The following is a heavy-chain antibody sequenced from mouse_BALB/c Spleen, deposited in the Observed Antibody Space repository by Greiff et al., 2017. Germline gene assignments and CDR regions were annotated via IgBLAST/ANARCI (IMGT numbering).Heavy chain of an antibody. CDR3: TRPGRTGYFDY. J-gene: IGHJ2*01. CDR1: GFTFSNYW. Sequence: EVHLVESGGGLVQPGGSMKLSCVASGFTFSNYWMNWVRQSPEKGLEWVAEIRLKSNNYATHYAESVKGRFTISRDDSKSSVYLQMNNLRAEDTGIYYCTRPGRTGYFDYWGQGTTLTVSS. V-gene: IGHV6-6*02. CDR2: IRLKSNNYAT.